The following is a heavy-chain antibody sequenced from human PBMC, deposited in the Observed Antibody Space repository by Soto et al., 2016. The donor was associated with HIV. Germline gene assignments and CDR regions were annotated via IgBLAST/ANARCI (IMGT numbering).Heavy chain of an antibody. Sequence: EVQLVESGGGLVQPGGSLRLSCAASGFIFSDHYMDWVRQAPGKGLEWVGRTRNKANSYTTEYAASVKGRFTISRDDSKNSLYLQMNSLKTEDTAVYYCARERGSYSXYDQEYFDYWGQGTLVHRLL. CDR2: TRNKANSYTT. CDR1: GFIFSDHY. CDR3: ARERGSYSXYDQEYFDY. J-gene: IGHJ4*02. D-gene: IGHD5-12*01. V-gene: IGHV3-72*01.